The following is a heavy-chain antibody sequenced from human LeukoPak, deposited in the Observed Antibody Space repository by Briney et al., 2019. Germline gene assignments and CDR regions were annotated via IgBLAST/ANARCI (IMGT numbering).Heavy chain of an antibody. J-gene: IGHJ3*02. V-gene: IGHV1-69*05. D-gene: IGHD3-22*01. Sequence: SVKVSCKASGGTFISYAISWVRQAPGQGLEWMGRIIPIFGTANYAQKFQGRVTITTDESTSTAYMELSSLRSEDTAVYYCARDPITMIVIGAFDIWGQGTMVTVSS. CDR1: GGTFISYA. CDR3: ARDPITMIVIGAFDI. CDR2: IIPIFGTA.